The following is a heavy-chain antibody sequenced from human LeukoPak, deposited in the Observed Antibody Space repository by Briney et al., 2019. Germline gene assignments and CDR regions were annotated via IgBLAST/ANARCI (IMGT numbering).Heavy chain of an antibody. D-gene: IGHD3-3*01. CDR1: GFTFSSYG. J-gene: IGHJ4*02. CDR3: ARDSEGSYYDFWSGYWPFY. V-gene: IGHV1-18*01. CDR2: ISAYNGNT. Sequence: GGSLRLSCAASGFTFSSYGISWVRQAPGQGLGWMGWISAYNGNTNYAQKLQGRVTMTTDTSTSTAYMELRSLRSDDTAVYYCARDSEGSYYDFWSGYWPFYWGQGTLVTVSS.